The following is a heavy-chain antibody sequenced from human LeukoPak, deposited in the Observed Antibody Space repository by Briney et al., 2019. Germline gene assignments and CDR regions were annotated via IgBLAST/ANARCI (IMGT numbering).Heavy chain of an antibody. V-gene: IGHV1-18*01. J-gene: IGHJ6*03. Sequence: ASVKVSCKASGYTFTSYGISWVRQAPGQGLEWMGWISAYNGNTNYAQKLQGRVTMTTDTSTSTAYMELRSLRSDDTAVYYCAREYYGSGSYWGGYYYYYMDVWGKGTTVTISS. CDR1: GYTFTSYG. D-gene: IGHD3-10*01. CDR3: AREYYGSGSYWGGYYYYYMDV. CDR2: ISAYNGNT.